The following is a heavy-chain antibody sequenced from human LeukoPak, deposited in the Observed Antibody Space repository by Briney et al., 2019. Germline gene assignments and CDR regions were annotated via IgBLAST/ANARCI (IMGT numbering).Heavy chain of an antibody. CDR2: INHSGST. Sequence: SETLSLTCAVYGGSFSGYYWSWIRQPPGKGLEWIGEINHSGSTNYNPSLKSRVTISVDTSKNQFSLKLSSVTAADTAVYYCASGYYGSGSYHGADYWGQGALVTVSS. D-gene: IGHD3-10*01. J-gene: IGHJ4*02. V-gene: IGHV4-34*01. CDR3: ASGYYGSGSYHGADY. CDR1: GGSFSGYY.